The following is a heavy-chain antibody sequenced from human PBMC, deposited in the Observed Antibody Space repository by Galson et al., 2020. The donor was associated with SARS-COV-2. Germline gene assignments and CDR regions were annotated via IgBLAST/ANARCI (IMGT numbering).Heavy chain of an antibody. V-gene: IGHV1-18*01. CDR3: ATGSIAALYYGMDV. Sequence: ASVKVSCKASGYTFTSYGISWVRQPPGQGLEWMGWISAYNGNTNYAQKLQGRVTMTTDTSTSTAYMELRSLRSDDTAVYYCATGSIAALYYGMDVWGQGTTVTVSS. CDR1: GYTFTSYG. D-gene: IGHD6-6*01. J-gene: IGHJ6*02. CDR2: ISAYNGNT.